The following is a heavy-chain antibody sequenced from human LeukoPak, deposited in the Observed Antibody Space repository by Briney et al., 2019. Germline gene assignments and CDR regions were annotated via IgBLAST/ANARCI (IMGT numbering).Heavy chain of an antibody. J-gene: IGHJ4*02. Sequence: ASVKVSCKVSGYTLTELSMHWVRQAPGKGLEWMGGFDPEDGETIYAQKFQGRVTMTEDTSTDTAYMELSSLRSDDTAVYYCARQENNYDLWSGSFDYWGQGTLLTVSS. V-gene: IGHV1-24*01. D-gene: IGHD3-3*01. CDR1: GYTLTELS. CDR2: FDPEDGET. CDR3: ARQENNYDLWSGSFDY.